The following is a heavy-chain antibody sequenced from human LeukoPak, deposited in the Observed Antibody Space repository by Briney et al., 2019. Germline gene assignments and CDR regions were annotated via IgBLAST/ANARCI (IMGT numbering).Heavy chain of an antibody. CDR1: GYTFTSYD. CDR2: MNPNSGNT. D-gene: IGHD6-13*01. V-gene: IGHV1-8*01. CDR3: ARSSIAAQKTGIDY. Sequence: ASVKVSCKASGYTFTSYDINWVRQATGQGLEWMGWMNPNSGNTGYAQKFQGRVTMTRNTSISTAYMELSSLRSEDTAVYYCARSSIAAQKTGIDYWGQGTLATVSS. J-gene: IGHJ4*02.